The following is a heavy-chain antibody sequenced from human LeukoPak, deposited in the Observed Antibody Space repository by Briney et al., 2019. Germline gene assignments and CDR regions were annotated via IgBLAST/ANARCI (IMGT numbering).Heavy chain of an antibody. CDR2: IYYSGST. V-gene: IGHV4-39*01. CDR3: ASPGAGIAAHFYDY. D-gene: IGHD6-13*01. Sequence: PSETLSLTCTVSGGSISSSSYYWGWIRQPPGKGLEWIVSIYYSGSTYYNPSLKSRVTISVDTSKNQFSLKLSSVTAADTAVYYCASPGAGIAAHFYDYWGQGTLVTVSS. J-gene: IGHJ4*02. CDR1: GGSISSSSYY.